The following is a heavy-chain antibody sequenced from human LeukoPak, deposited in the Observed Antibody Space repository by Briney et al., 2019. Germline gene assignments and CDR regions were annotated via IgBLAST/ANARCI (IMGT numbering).Heavy chain of an antibody. CDR1: GFTFTDSW. Sequence: PGGSLRLSCVVSGFTFTDSWMTWVRQAPGKGREWVANIKQDGSETHYVDSVKGRFTISRDNAKNSLYLQMNSLRAEDTAMYYCAREPGIGYAFDIWGQGTVVAVSS. D-gene: IGHD3-10*01. CDR3: AREPGIGYAFDI. J-gene: IGHJ3*02. V-gene: IGHV3-7*01. CDR2: IKQDGSET.